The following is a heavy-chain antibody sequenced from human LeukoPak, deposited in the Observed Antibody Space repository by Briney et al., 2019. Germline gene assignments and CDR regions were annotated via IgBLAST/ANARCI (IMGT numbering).Heavy chain of an antibody. CDR2: ISSSGSTI. D-gene: IGHD3-9*01. Sequence: GGSLRLSCAASGFTFSSYEMNWVRQAPGKGLEWVSYISSSGSTIYYADSVKGRFTISRDNAKNSLYLQMNSLRAEDTAVYYCARGGYFDWLPRLDYWGQGTLVTVSS. CDR1: GFTFSSYE. J-gene: IGHJ4*02. V-gene: IGHV3-48*03. CDR3: ARGGYFDWLPRLDY.